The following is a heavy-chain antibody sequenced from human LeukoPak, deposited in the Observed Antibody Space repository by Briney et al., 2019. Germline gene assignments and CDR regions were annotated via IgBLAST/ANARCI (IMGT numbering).Heavy chain of an antibody. D-gene: IGHD3-22*01. V-gene: IGHV7-4-1*02. J-gene: IGHJ4*02. Sequence: ASVKVSCKASGYTFTGYYMHWVRQAPGQGLEWMGWINTNTGNPTYAQGFTGRFVFSLDTSASTAYLQISSLKAEDTAVYYCARVFGDYYDSSGYRDYWGQGTLVTVSS. CDR2: INTNTGNP. CDR1: GYTFTGYY. CDR3: ARVFGDYYDSSGYRDY.